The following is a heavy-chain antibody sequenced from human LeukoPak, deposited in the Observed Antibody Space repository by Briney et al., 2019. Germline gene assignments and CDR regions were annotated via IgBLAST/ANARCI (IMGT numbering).Heavy chain of an antibody. CDR1: GFTFDDYA. Sequence: GGSLRLSCAASGFTFDDYAMHWVRQAPGKGLEWVSGTSWNSGNIGYADSVKGRFTISRDNAKNSLYLRMNSLRAEDTALYYCAKGPLYYYDSTGYIDYWGQGTLVTVSS. D-gene: IGHD3-22*01. V-gene: IGHV3-9*01. CDR2: TSWNSGNI. CDR3: AKGPLYYYDSTGYIDY. J-gene: IGHJ4*02.